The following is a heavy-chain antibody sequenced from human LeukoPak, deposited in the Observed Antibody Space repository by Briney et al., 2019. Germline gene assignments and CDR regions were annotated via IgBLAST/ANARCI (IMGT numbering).Heavy chain of an antibody. Sequence: ASVKLSCKASGYTFTGYYMHWVRQAPGQGLEWMGWINPNSGGTDYAQKFQGRVTMTRDTSISTAYMELSRLRSDDTAVYYCASGRIQPKTTLSTVVTPMSYFDYWGQGTLVTVSS. CDR1: GYTFTGYY. V-gene: IGHV1-2*02. CDR2: INPNSGGT. D-gene: IGHD4-23*01. CDR3: ASGRIQPKTTLSTVVTPMSYFDY. J-gene: IGHJ4*02.